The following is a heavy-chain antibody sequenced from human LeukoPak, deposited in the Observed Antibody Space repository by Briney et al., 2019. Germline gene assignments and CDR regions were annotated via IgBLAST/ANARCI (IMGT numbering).Heavy chain of an antibody. CDR2: INAGNGNT. V-gene: IGHV1-3*01. Sequence: ASVKVSCKASGYTFTSYAMHWVRQAPGQGLEWMGWINAGNGNTKYSQKFQGRVTMTRDTSISTAYMELSRLRSDDTAVYYCARGGRMVRGVEDYWGQGTLVTVSS. J-gene: IGHJ4*02. CDR1: GYTFTSYA. D-gene: IGHD3-10*01. CDR3: ARGGRMVRGVEDY.